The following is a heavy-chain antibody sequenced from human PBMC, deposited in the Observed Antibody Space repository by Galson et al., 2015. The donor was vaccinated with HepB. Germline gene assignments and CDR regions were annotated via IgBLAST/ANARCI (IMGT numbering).Heavy chain of an antibody. Sequence: SLRLSCAASGFTFSSYSMNWVRQAPGKGLEWVSYISSSSSTIYYADSVKGRFTISRDNAKNSLYLQMNSLRAEDTAVYYCARDGGEWLVPYLDYWGQGTLVTVSS. CDR2: ISSSSSTI. CDR3: ARDGGEWLVPYLDY. V-gene: IGHV3-48*01. D-gene: IGHD6-19*01. J-gene: IGHJ4*02. CDR1: GFTFSSYS.